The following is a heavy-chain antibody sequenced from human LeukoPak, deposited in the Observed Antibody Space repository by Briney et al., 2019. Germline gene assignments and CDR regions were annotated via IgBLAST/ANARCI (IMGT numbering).Heavy chain of an antibody. Sequence: SETLSLTCTVSGGSISSYYWSWIRQPPGKGLEWIGYIYYSGSTNYNPSLKSRVTISVDTSKNQFSLKLSSVTAADTAVYYCASSGYRSDWFDPWGQGTVVTVSS. D-gene: IGHD3-22*01. CDR2: IYYSGST. CDR3: ASSGYRSDWFDP. V-gene: IGHV4-59*08. CDR1: GGSISSYY. J-gene: IGHJ5*02.